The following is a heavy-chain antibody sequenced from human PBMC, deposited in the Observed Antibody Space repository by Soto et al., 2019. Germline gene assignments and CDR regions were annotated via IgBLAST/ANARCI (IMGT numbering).Heavy chain of an antibody. CDR1: GWTFRGYS. CDR3: ARDGVATAYYYYGMDV. D-gene: IGHD5-12*01. V-gene: IGHV3-48*02. CDR2: ISSSSSTI. J-gene: IGHJ6*02. Sequence: PVVTLRLSCAGSGWTFRGYSMNWVRQAPGKGLEWVSYISSSSSTIYYADSVKGRFTISRDNAKNSLYLQMNSLRDEDTAVYYCARDGVATAYYYYGMDVWGQGTTVTVSS.